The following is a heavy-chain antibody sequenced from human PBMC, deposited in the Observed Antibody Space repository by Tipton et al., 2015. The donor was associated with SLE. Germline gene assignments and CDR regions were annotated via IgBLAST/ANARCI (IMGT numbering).Heavy chain of an antibody. CDR3: TRRYRKGFAS. V-gene: IGHV1-8*01. CDR1: GYAFSSYD. CDR2: MNPKSGNT. Sequence: QVQLVQSGAEVQKPGASVKVSCKASGYAFSSYDINWVRQASGQGLEWMGWMNPKSGNTGFAQKFQGRVTMTRNNAITTAYMELSSLRSEDTAIYYCTRRYRKGFASWGQGTLITVS. J-gene: IGHJ4*02. D-gene: IGHD3-16*02.